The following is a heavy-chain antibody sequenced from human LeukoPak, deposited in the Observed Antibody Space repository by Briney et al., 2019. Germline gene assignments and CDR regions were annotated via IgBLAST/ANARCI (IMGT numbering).Heavy chain of an antibody. J-gene: IGHJ4*02. Sequence: GGSLRLSCAASGFTVSSNYMSWVRQAPGKGLEWVSIIYSGGSTYYADSVKGRFTISRDNSKNTLYLQMNSLRAEDTAVYYCAKDRNSGGSIDYWGQGTLVTVSS. CDR3: AKDRNSGGSIDY. D-gene: IGHD2-15*01. CDR2: IYSGGST. CDR1: GFTVSSNY. V-gene: IGHV3-53*01.